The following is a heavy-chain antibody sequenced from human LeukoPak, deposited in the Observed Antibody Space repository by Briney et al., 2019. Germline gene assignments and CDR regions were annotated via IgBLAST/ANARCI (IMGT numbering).Heavy chain of an antibody. CDR1: GYTFTGYY. Sequence: ASVKVSCKASGYTFTGYYMHWVRQAPGQGLEWMGWISAYNGNTNYAQKLQGRVTMTTDTSTSTAYMELRSLRSDDTAVYYCARGASSGSYYLDYFDYWGQGTLVTVSS. J-gene: IGHJ4*02. CDR3: ARGASSGSYYLDYFDY. CDR2: ISAYNGNT. D-gene: IGHD1-26*01. V-gene: IGHV1-18*04.